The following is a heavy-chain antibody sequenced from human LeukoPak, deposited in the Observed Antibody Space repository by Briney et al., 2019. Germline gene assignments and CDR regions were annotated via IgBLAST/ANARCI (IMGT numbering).Heavy chain of an antibody. V-gene: IGHV3-7*01. D-gene: IGHD6-6*01. CDR3: ARTGWEAARPEDD. J-gene: IGHJ4*02. CDR1: GFTFSSYW. Sequence: GGSQGLPCAASGFTFSSYWVSWVRQAPGKGLEWVANIKQDGSEKYYVDSVKGRFTISRDNAKKSLYLQMNSLRAEDTAVYYCARTGWEAARPEDDWGQGTLVTVSS. CDR2: IKQDGSEK.